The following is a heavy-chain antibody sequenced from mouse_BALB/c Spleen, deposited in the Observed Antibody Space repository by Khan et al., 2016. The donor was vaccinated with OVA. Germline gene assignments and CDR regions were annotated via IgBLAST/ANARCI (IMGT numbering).Heavy chain of an antibody. V-gene: IGHV14-3*02. J-gene: IGHJ3*01. CDR2: IDPANGNT. CDR3: FRDYCDVFAN. Sequence: VQLKQSGAELVKPGASVKLSCTASGFNIKDTYMHWVKQRPEQGLEWIGRIDPANGNTKCDPKFQGKATITADTSSNTAYLQLSSLTSEDTAVYYCFRDYCDVFANWGQGTLVTVSA. D-gene: IGHD1-1*01. CDR1: GFNIKDTY.